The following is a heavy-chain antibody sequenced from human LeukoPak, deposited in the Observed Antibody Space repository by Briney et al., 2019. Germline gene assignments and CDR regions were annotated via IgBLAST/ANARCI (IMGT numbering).Heavy chain of an antibody. V-gene: IGHV4-59*01. CDR2: IYYTGST. Sequence: SETLSLTCTVSGVSISSYYWSWIRQPPGKGLEWIGYIYYTGSTNYNPSLKSRVTISIDTSKNQFSLKLSSVTAADTAVYYCARSGQWGLPDYWGQGTLVTVSS. CDR3: ARSGQWGLPDY. J-gene: IGHJ4*02. D-gene: IGHD1-26*01. CDR1: GVSISSYY.